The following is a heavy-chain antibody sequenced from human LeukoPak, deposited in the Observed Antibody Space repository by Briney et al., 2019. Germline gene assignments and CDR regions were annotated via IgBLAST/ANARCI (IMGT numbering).Heavy chain of an antibody. V-gene: IGHV4-34*01. CDR1: GGSFSGYY. Sequence: SETLSLTCAVYGGSFSGYYWSWIRQPPGKGLEWIGEINHSGSTNYNPSLKSRVTISVDTSKDQFSLKLSSVTAADTAVYYCARALRNCTNGVCSYFDYWAREPWSPSPQ. J-gene: IGHJ4*02. D-gene: IGHD2-8*01. CDR3: ARALRNCTNGVCSYFDY. CDR2: INHSGST.